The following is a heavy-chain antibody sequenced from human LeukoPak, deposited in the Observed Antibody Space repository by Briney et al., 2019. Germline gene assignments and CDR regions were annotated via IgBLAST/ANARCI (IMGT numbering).Heavy chain of an antibody. Sequence: GGSLRLSCAASGFSFSSYRMNWVRQAPGKGLEWVSSVSNSGDYIHYADSVKGRFTISRDNAKNSLYLQMNSLRAEDTAVYYCARVALKAYYYYYYMDVWGKGTTVTIPS. CDR3: ARVALKAYYYYYYMDV. V-gene: IGHV3-21*04. J-gene: IGHJ6*03. CDR1: GFSFSSYR. CDR2: VSNSGDYI.